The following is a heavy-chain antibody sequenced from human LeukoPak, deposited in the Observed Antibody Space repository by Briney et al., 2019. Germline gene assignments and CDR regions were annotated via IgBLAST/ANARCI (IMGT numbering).Heavy chain of an antibody. CDR2: IKEDGSDK. J-gene: IGHJ4*02. CDR3: VRGTRSNSF. V-gene: IGHV3-7*01. CDR1: GFTFSNYW. Sequence: GGSLRLSCTASGFTFSNYWMSWVRQAPGKGLECVAYIKEDGSDKNYVDSVKGRFTISRDNAKSSLYLQMNSLRVEDTAVYYCVRGTRSNSFWGQGTLVTVSS. D-gene: IGHD6-6*01.